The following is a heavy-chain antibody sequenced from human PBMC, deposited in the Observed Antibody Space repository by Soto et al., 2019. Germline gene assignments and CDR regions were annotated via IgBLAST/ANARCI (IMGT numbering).Heavy chain of an antibody. J-gene: IGHJ4*02. CDR2: INAGYGNT. Sequence: ASVKVSCKASGYTFSSYAMHWVRQAPGQRLEWMGWINAGYGNTKSSQKFQDRVTISRDTSASTAYMELTSLGSEDTAVYYCARDTGDGTFDFWGQGTLVTVPQ. D-gene: IGHD7-27*01. V-gene: IGHV1-3*01. CDR3: ARDTGDGTFDF. CDR1: GYTFSSYA.